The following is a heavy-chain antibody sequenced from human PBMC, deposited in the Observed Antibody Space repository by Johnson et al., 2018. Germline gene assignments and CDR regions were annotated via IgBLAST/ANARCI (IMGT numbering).Heavy chain of an antibody. D-gene: IGHD3-22*01. V-gene: IGHV1-58*01. Sequence: QLVQSGPEVKKPGTSVKVSCKASGFTFTSSAVQWVRQARGQRLEWIGWIVVGSGNTNYAQKFQERVTITRDMSTSTAYMELSSLRSEDTAVYYGAAAYYYDSSGGDAFDIWGQGTMVTVSS. CDR3: AAAYYYDSSGGDAFDI. CDR1: GFTFTSSA. CDR2: IVVGSGNT. J-gene: IGHJ3*02.